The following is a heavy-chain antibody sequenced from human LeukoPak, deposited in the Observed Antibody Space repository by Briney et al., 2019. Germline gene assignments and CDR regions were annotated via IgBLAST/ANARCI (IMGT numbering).Heavy chain of an antibody. CDR1: GYTFTGYY. CDR3: ARLVRNYYYMDV. Sequence: GASVKVSFKASGYTFTGYYMHWVRQAPGQGLEWMGRINPNSGGTNYAQKFQGRVTMTRDTSISTAYMELSRLRSDDTAVYYCARLVRNYYYMDVWGKGTTVTVSS. CDR2: INPNSGGT. D-gene: IGHD3-16*02. V-gene: IGHV1-2*06. J-gene: IGHJ6*03.